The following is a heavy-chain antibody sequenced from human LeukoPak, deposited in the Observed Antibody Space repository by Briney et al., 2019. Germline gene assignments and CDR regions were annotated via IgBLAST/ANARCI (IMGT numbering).Heavy chain of an antibody. CDR2: ISGSGGST. CDR3: AKIAAAVLDAFDI. D-gene: IGHD6-13*01. J-gene: IGHJ3*02. V-gene: IGHV3-23*01. CDR1: GFTFCSYA. Sequence: GGSLRLYCAASGFTFCSYAMRWVRQAPGKGLEWVSAISGSGGSTSYAVYVKGRFTIYKDNSKNTLYLQMNSLGAEDTAVYYCAKIAAAVLDAFDIWGQGTMVTVSS.